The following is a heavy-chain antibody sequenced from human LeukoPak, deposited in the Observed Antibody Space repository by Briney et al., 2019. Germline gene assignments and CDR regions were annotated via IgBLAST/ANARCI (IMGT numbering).Heavy chain of an antibody. V-gene: IGHV1-69*13. CDR1: GGTFSSYA. CDR2: IIPIFGTA. D-gene: IGHD2-2*01. Sequence: GASVKVSCKASGGTFSSYAISWVRQAPGQGLEWMGGIIPIFGTANYAQKFQGRVTITADESTSTAYMELSSLRSEDTAVYYCARDDIVVVPAAIYDYYYYYGMDVWGQGTTVTVSS. J-gene: IGHJ6*02. CDR3: ARDDIVVVPAAIYDYYYYYGMDV.